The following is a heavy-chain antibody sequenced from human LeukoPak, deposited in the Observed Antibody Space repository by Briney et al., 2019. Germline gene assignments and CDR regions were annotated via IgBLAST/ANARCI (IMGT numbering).Heavy chain of an antibody. CDR1: GFTFSSYA. D-gene: IGHD3-22*01. Sequence: GGSLRLSCAASGFTFSSYAMHWVRQAPGKGLEWVVVISYDGSNKYYADSVKGRFTISRDNSKNTLYLQMNSLRAEDTAVYYCARALIVRPDSSGFTSFDYWGQGTLVTVSS. V-gene: IGHV3-30-3*01. J-gene: IGHJ4*02. CDR2: ISYDGSNK. CDR3: ARALIVRPDSSGFTSFDY.